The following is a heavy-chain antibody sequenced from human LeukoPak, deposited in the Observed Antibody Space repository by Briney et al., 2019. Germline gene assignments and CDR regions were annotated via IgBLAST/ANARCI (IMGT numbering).Heavy chain of an antibody. CDR3: ARGWELLSGEGVGIFDY. J-gene: IGHJ4*02. D-gene: IGHD1-26*01. V-gene: IGHV4-38-2*01. CDR2: IYHSGST. Sequence: SETLSLTCAVSGYSISSGYYWGWIRRPPGKGLGWIGSIYHSGSTYYNPSLKSRVTISVDTSKNQFSLKLRSVTAADAAVYYCARGWELLSGEGVGIFDYWGQGTLVTVSS. CDR1: GYSISSGYY.